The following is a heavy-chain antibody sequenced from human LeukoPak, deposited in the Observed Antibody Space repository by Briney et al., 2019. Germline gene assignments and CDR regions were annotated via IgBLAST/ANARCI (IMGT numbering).Heavy chain of an antibody. CDR3: ASSPYSSGWYVVDY. Sequence: ASVKVSCKASGYTFTGYYMHWVRQAPGQGLEWMGWINPNSGGTNYAQKFQGRVTMTRDTSISTAYMELSRLRSDDTAVYYRASSPYSSGWYVVDYWGQGTLVTASS. D-gene: IGHD6-19*01. J-gene: IGHJ4*02. CDR1: GYTFTGYY. V-gene: IGHV1-2*02. CDR2: INPNSGGT.